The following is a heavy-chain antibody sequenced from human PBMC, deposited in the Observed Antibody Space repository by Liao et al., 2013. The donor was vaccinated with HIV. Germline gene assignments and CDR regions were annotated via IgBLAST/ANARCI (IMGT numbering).Heavy chain of an antibody. J-gene: IGHJ4*02. CDR1: GGSISSYY. D-gene: IGHD5-24*01. Sequence: QVQMQESGPGLVKPSETLSLTCTVSGGSISSYYWSWIRQPAGKGLEWIGYVFYTGSTDSNPSLKSRVTISVDTSKKHFSLKLTSVTAADTAVYYCARWFGNNYGIDSWGQGTLVTVSS. CDR3: ARWFGNNYGIDS. V-gene: IGHV4-59*01. CDR2: VFYTGST.